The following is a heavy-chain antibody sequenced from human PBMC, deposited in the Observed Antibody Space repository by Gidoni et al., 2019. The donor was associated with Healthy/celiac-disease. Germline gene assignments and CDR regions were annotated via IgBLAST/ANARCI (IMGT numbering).Heavy chain of an antibody. J-gene: IGHJ4*02. D-gene: IGHD3-3*01. V-gene: IGHV3-23*01. CDR3: AKVKGDFWLEGDFDY. Sequence: TISRDNSKNTLYLQMNSLRAEDTAVYYCAKVKGDFWLEGDFDYWGQGTLVTVSS.